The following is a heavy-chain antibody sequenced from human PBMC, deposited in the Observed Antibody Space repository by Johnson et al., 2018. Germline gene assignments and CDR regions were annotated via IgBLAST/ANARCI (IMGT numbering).Heavy chain of an antibody. CDR3: AREKDIVGERAGRHDYSGMDV. J-gene: IGHJ6*02. V-gene: IGHV1-69*12. D-gene: IGHD2-15*01. CDR2: ILPFFGTT. Sequence: QVQLVQSGAEVKKPGSSVKVSCKTSGGPFSSYVINCVRQAPGQGLEWMGGILPFFGTTKYAQKFQGRVTILADESTNTAYMELPSLKSEDKAVSYCAREKDIVGERAGRHDYSGMDVWGQGTAVTVAS. CDR1: GGPFSSYV.